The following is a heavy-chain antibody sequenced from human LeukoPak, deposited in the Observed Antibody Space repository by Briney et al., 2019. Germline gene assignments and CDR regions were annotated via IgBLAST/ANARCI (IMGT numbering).Heavy chain of an antibody. V-gene: IGHV3-9*01. Sequence: GGSLRLSCAASGFTFDNYAMHWVRQAPGKGLEWVSGISWNSGSIGYADSVKGRFTISRDNAKNSLYLQMNSLRAEDTAVYYCARGAREHYYDSSGYYYFDYWGQGTLVTVSS. CDR3: ARGAREHYYDSSGYYYFDY. CDR2: ISWNSGSI. CDR1: GFTFDNYA. J-gene: IGHJ4*02. D-gene: IGHD3-22*01.